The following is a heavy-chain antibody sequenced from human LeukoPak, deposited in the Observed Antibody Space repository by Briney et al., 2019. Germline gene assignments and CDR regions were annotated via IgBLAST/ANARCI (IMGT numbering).Heavy chain of an antibody. J-gene: IGHJ3*02. CDR2: ISTDNGNT. V-gene: IGHV1-18*01. Sequence: ASVKVSCKASGYTFTSNGISWARQAPGRGLEWMGWISTDNGNTNYVQNLQGRVSMTRDTFTSTVYMELRSLRSDDTAVYYCARAQSRTHWDGFDIWGQGTMVTVPS. CDR1: GYTFTSNG. D-gene: IGHD5-24*01. CDR3: ARAQSRTHWDGFDI.